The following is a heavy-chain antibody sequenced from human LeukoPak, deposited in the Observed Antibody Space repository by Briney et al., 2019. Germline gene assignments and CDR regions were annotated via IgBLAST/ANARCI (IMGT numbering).Heavy chain of an antibody. CDR3: ARFVRTLVAWDY. Sequence: PSETLSLTCAVYGGSFSGYYWSWIRQPPGKGLEWIGEINHSGSTNYNPSLKSRVNLSVDKFKNQFSVKLNSVTAADTAVYYCARFVRTLVAWDYWGQGTLVTVSS. J-gene: IGHJ4*02. CDR2: INHSGST. V-gene: IGHV4-34*01. D-gene: IGHD5-12*01. CDR1: GGSFSGYY.